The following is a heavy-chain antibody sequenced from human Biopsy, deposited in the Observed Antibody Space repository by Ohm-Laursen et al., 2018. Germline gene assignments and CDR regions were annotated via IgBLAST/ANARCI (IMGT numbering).Heavy chain of an antibody. Sequence: SSVKVSCKAPGGTFSNYGVNWVRQAPGQGLEWLGGNIPILGTGNYAQKFQDRVTVAADTSTSTAIMELRSLRSDDTAVYYCATKLTGYFHHWGQGTLVIVSS. CDR2: NIPILGTG. D-gene: IGHD3-9*01. J-gene: IGHJ1*01. V-gene: IGHV1-69*06. CDR3: ATKLTGYFHH. CDR1: GGTFSNYG.